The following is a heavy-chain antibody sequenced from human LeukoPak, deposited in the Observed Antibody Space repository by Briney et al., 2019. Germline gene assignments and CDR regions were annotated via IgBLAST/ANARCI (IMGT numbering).Heavy chain of an antibody. CDR1: GFTFDDYA. CDR2: ISWNSGSI. CDR3: ARYAVAGEFDY. J-gene: IGHJ4*02. Sequence: GGSLRLSCAAPGFTFDDYAMHWVRQAPGKGLEWVSGISWNSGSIGYADSVKGRFTISRDNAKNSLYLQMSSLRAEDMALYYCARYAVAGEFDYWGQGTLVTVSS. V-gene: IGHV3-9*03. D-gene: IGHD6-19*01.